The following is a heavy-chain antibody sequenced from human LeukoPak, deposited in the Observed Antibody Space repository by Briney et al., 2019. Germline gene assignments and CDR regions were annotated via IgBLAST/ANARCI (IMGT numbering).Heavy chain of an antibody. Sequence: GGLRLSCAASGFTFSSYGMSWVRQAPGKGLEWVSAISGSGGSTYYADSVKGRFTISRDNAKNSLYLQMNSLRAEDTAVYYCARDVRGYSYGYYYYYYMDVWGKGTTVTVSS. V-gene: IGHV3-23*01. CDR1: GFTFSSYG. J-gene: IGHJ6*03. D-gene: IGHD5-18*01. CDR3: ARDVRGYSYGYYYYYYMDV. CDR2: ISGSGGST.